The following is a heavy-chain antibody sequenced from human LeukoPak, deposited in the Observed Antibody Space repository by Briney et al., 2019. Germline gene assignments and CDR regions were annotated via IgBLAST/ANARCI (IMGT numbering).Heavy chain of an antibody. Sequence: AGGSLRLSCAASGFTFSDYYMSWIRQAPGKGLEWVSYISSSGSTIYYADSVKGRFTISRDNAKNSLYLQMNSLRAEDTAVYYCARDRYMVRGANHLDYWGQGTLVTVSS. D-gene: IGHD3-10*01. CDR2: ISSSGSTI. J-gene: IGHJ4*02. CDR3: ARDRYMVRGANHLDY. CDR1: GFTFSDYY. V-gene: IGHV3-11*01.